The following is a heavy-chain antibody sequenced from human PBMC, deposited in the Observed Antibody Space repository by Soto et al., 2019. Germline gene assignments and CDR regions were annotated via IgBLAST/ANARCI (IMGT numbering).Heavy chain of an antibody. V-gene: IGHV3-30*18. J-gene: IGHJ6*02. CDR2: ISYDGSNK. Sequence: QVQLVESGGGVVQPGRSLRLSCAASGFTFSSYGMHWVRQAPGKGLEWVAVISYDGSNKYYADSVKGRFTISRDNSKNPLYLQMNSLRAEDTAVYYCAKDFFSGGGADYYYYGMDVWGQGTTVTVSS. CDR1: GFTFSSYG. CDR3: AKDFFSGGGADYYYYGMDV. D-gene: IGHD1-26*01.